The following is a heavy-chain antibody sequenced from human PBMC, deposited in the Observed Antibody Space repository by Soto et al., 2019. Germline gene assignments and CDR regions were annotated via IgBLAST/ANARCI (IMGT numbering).Heavy chain of an antibody. CDR2: SHYGGMT. V-gene: IGHV4-39*01. J-gene: IGHJ5*02. CDR3: VAAPETFDPAACHAKYFDP. D-gene: IGHD2-15*01. CDR1: GASFSTTTYS. Sequence: SETLSLTCTVSGASFSTTTYSWGSIRQPPGKGLEWIASSHYGGMTYYTPSLKSRVTMSIDISKRQFSLRLHSVTVADTAVYYCVAAPETFDPAACHAKYFDPWGQGTLVTVSS.